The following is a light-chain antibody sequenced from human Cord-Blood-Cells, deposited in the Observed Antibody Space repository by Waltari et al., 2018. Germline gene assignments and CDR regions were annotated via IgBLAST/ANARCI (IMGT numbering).Light chain of an antibody. CDR2: AAS. CDR3: QQIYSTPYS. J-gene: IGKJ2*03. V-gene: IGKV1-39*01. CDR1: QSISTY. Sequence: DLQMTQSPSSLSASVGERVTITCRASQSISTYLNWYKQKPGEAPKLRIYAASSLQSGVPSRFSVSGSGTDFTLTISSLQPEDFATDYCQQIYSTPYSFGQGTKLEIK.